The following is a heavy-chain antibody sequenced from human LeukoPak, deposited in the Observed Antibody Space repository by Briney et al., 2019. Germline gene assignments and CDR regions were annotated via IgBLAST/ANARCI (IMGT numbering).Heavy chain of an antibody. CDR3: ARDPLRSSFDS. J-gene: IGHJ4*02. V-gene: IGHV4-4*07. Sequence: SETLSLTCAVSGGTLENNHWAWIRLPAGKGLEWIGRLLVSGNTNFNPSLKSRVTTSVDTSNNQFSLKMTARAAADTAVYFCARDPLRSSFDSWGQGILVTVAP. CDR1: GGTLENNH. D-gene: IGHD1-26*01. CDR2: LLVSGNT.